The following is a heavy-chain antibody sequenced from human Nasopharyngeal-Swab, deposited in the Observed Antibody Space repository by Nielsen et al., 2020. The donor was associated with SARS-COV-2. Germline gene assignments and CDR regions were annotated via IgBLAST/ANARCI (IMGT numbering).Heavy chain of an antibody. CDR3: ARGKYYDILTGYADAFDI. Sequence: GESLKISCAASGFTFSSYAMHWVRQAQGKGLEWVAVISYDGSNKYYADSVKGRFTISRDNSKNTLYLQMNSLRAEDTAVYYCARGKYYDILTGYADAFDIWGQGTMVTVSS. J-gene: IGHJ3*02. CDR2: ISYDGSNK. V-gene: IGHV3-30-3*01. CDR1: GFTFSSYA. D-gene: IGHD3-9*01.